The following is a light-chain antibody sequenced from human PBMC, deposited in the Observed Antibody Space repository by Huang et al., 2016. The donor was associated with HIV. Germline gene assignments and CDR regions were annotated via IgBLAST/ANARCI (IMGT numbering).Light chain of an antibody. Sequence: EIVLTQSPATLSVSPGDRATLSCWASQRINRDLAWYQQKPGQAPRLLIHGAATRAAGIPARFSGSGSGTDVTLTISSLQSEDFAVYYCQQYNNWPPITFGQGTRLEI. CDR3: QQYNNWPPIT. CDR1: QRINRD. V-gene: IGKV3-15*01. CDR2: GAA. J-gene: IGKJ5*01.